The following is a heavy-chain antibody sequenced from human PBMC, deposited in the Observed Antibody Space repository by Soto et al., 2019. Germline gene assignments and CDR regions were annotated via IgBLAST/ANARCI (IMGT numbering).Heavy chain of an antibody. J-gene: IGHJ6*02. Sequence: PSETLSLTCAVSGGSISSSNWWSWVRQPPGKGLEWIGGIYHSGSTNYNPSLKSRVTISVDKSKNQFSLKLSSVTAADTAVYYCARDPAAGTNYYYYYGMDVWGQGTTVTVSS. CDR2: IYHSGST. V-gene: IGHV4-4*02. CDR1: GGSISSSNW. D-gene: IGHD6-13*01. CDR3: ARDPAAGTNYYYYYGMDV.